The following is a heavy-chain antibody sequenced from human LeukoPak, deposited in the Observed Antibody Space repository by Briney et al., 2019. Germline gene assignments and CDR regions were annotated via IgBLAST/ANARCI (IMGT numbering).Heavy chain of an antibody. V-gene: IGHV3-23*01. J-gene: IGHJ6*02. CDR3: AKGQTGTTAGSYYGMDV. CDR1: GFTFSSYA. Sequence: TGGSLRLSCAASGFTFSSYAMSWVRQAPGKGLEWVSAISGSGGSTYYADSVKGRFTISRDNSKNTLYLQMNSLRAEDTAVYYCAKGQTGTTAGSYYGMDVWGQGTTVTVSS. CDR2: ISGSGGST. D-gene: IGHD1-7*01.